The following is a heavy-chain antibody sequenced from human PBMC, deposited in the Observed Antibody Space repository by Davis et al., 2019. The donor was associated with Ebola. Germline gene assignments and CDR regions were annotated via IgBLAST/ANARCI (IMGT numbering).Heavy chain of an antibody. J-gene: IGHJ4*02. Sequence: GGSLRLSCAASGFTFSSYAMHWVRQAPGKGLEWVAVISYDGSNKYYADSVKGRFTISRDNSKNTLYLQMNSLRAEDTAVYYCARSTLGDYWGQGTLVTVSS. V-gene: IGHV3-30*04. CDR2: ISYDGSNK. CDR1: GFTFSSYA. CDR3: ARSTLGDY. D-gene: IGHD3-10*01.